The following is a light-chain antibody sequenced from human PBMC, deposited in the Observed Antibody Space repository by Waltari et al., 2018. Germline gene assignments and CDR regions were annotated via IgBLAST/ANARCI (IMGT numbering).Light chain of an antibody. J-gene: IGKJ2*01. Sequence: DIQMTQSPSSLSASVGDKFTITCRASQCISTWLAWFQLKPGKAPNPLTYKASNLESGVPSRFSGSGSGTEFTLTISSLLPEDFATYYCQQYNSDSHSFGQGTRLEIK. CDR3: QQYNSDSHS. CDR1: QCISTW. CDR2: KAS. V-gene: IGKV1-5*03.